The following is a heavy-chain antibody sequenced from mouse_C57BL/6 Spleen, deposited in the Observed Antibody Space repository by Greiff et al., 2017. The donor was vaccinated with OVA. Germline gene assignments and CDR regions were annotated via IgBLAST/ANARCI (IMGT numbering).Heavy chain of an antibody. CDR1: GYTFTSYW. D-gene: IGHD1-1*01. CDR3: ARSATVVATDYFDY. J-gene: IGHJ2*01. CDR2: IDPSDSYT. V-gene: IGHV1-50*01. Sequence: VQLQQPGAELVKPGASVKLSCKASGYTFTSYWMQWVKQRPGQGLEWIGEIDPSDSYTNYNQKFKGKATLTVDTSSSTAYMQLSSLTSEDSAVYYCARSATVVATDYFDYWGQGTTLTVAS.